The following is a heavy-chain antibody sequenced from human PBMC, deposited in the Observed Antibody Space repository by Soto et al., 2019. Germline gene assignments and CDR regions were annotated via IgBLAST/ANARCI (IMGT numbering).Heavy chain of an antibody. J-gene: IGHJ4*02. Sequence: EVQLVESGGGLVQPGGSLRLSCAASGFTFSSYAMHWVRQAPGKGLEYVSAISSNGGSTYYANSVKGRFTISRDNSKNTLYLQMGSLRAEDMAVYYCARDGWPYYYGSGSYFDYWGQGTLVTVSS. V-gene: IGHV3-64*01. D-gene: IGHD3-10*01. CDR2: ISSNGGST. CDR1: GFTFSSYA. CDR3: ARDGWPYYYGSGSYFDY.